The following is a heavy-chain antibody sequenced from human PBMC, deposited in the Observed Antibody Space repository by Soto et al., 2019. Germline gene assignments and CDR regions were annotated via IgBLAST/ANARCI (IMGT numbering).Heavy chain of an antibody. CDR1: GFTFRTYA. CDR3: AKDRQPDGLWPFYH. J-gene: IGHJ4*02. D-gene: IGHD2-21*01. Sequence: DVQLVESGGGLVQPGTSLRLSCAASGFTFRTYAMSWVRQAPGKGLEWVAGLFGSGGGISYADSVKGRFTISRDNSQNVLYLQMDSLRAEDTAVYYCAKDRQPDGLWPFYHWGQGTRVTVSS. V-gene: IGHV3-23*04. CDR2: LFGSGGGI.